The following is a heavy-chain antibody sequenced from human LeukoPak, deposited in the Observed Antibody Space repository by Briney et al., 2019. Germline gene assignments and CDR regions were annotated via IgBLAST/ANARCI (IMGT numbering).Heavy chain of an antibody. CDR3: ARLKDDFWSGYNSWFDP. J-gene: IGHJ5*02. D-gene: IGHD3-3*01. V-gene: IGHV4-59*08. CDR2: IYYSGST. CDR1: GGSISSYY. Sequence: SETLSLTCTVSGGSISSYYWSWIRQPPGKGLEWIGYIYYSGSTNYNPSLKSRVTISVDTSKNQFSLKLSSVTAADTAVYYCARLKDDFWSGYNSWFDPWGQGTLVTVS.